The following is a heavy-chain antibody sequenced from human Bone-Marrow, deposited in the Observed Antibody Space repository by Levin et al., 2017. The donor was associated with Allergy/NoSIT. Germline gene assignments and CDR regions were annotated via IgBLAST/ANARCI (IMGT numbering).Heavy chain of an antibody. J-gene: IGHJ5*02. CDR2: IWYDGSNK. Sequence: GGSLRLSCAASGFTFSSYGMHWVRQAPGKGLEWVAVIWYDGSNKYYADSVKGRFTISRDNSKNTLYLQMNSLRAEDTAVYYGARSPGGGAAAENWFDPWGQGTLVTVSS. CDR1: GFTFSSYG. D-gene: IGHD6-13*01. V-gene: IGHV3-33*01. CDR3: ARSPGGGAAAENWFDP.